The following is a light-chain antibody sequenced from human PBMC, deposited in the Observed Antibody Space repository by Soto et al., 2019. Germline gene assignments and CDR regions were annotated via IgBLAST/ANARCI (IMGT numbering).Light chain of an antibody. CDR1: QSVLYSSNNKNY. V-gene: IGKV4-1*01. J-gene: IGKJ1*01. Sequence: DIVMTQSPDSLAVSLGERATINCKSSQSVLYSSNNKNYLAWYQQKPGQPPKLLIYWASTRESGVPDRFSGSGSGTDFTLTISSLQAEDGAVYYCQQYPWTFGQGTKVEIK. CDR3: QQYPWT. CDR2: WAS.